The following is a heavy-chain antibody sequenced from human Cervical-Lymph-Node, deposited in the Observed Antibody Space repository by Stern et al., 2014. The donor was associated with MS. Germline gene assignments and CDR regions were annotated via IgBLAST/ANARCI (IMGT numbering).Heavy chain of an antibody. V-gene: IGHV4-38-2*02. J-gene: IGHJ4*02. Sequence: VQLVESGPGLVKPSETLSLTCTVSGYSISSGYYWGWIRQPPGKGLEWIGSIYHSGSTYYNPSLKSRVTISVDTSKNQFSLQLSSVTAADTAVYYCARGPTLPYYFDYWGQGTLVTVSS. CDR3: ARGPTLPYYFDY. CDR2: IYHSGST. CDR1: GYSISSGYY.